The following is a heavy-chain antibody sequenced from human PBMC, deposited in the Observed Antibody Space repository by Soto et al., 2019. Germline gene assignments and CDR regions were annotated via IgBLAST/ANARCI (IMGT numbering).Heavy chain of an antibody. Sequence: QVQLVESGGGVVQPGRSLRLSCAASGFTFSSYGMHWVRQAPGKGLEWVAVISYDGSNKYYADSVKGRFTISRDNSKNTLYLQMNSLRAEDTAVYYCAKDRVRFLEWLLHSDAFDIWGQGTMVTVSS. J-gene: IGHJ3*02. D-gene: IGHD3-3*01. V-gene: IGHV3-30*18. CDR3: AKDRVRFLEWLLHSDAFDI. CDR1: GFTFSSYG. CDR2: ISYDGSNK.